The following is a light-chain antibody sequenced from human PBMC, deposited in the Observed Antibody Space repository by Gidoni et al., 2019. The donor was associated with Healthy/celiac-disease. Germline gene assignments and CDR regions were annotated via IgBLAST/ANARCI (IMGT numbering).Light chain of an antibody. J-gene: IGKJ3*01. CDR2: GAS. CDR1: QSVSSN. Sequence: EIVMTQSPATLSVSPGERATLSCRASQSVSSNLAWYQQKPGQAPRLLIYGASTRATGIPARFSGSGSGTEFTLTISSLQAEDLAVYYCQQYKNWPRTFGPGTKVDIK. V-gene: IGKV3-15*01. CDR3: QQYKNWPRT.